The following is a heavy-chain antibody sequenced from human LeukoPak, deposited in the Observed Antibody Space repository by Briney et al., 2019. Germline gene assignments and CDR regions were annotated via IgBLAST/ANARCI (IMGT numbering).Heavy chain of an antibody. CDR3: ARDLAVVSSGWSRGYYFDY. CDR2: IYSGGST. CDR1: GFTFSSYA. D-gene: IGHD6-19*01. Sequence: PGGSLRLSCEASGFTFSSYAMSWVRQAPGKGLEWVSVIYSGGSTYYADSVKGRFTISRDNSKNTLYLQMNSLRAEDTAVYYCARDLAVVSSGWSRGYYFDYWGQGTLVTVSS. J-gene: IGHJ4*02. V-gene: IGHV3-53*01.